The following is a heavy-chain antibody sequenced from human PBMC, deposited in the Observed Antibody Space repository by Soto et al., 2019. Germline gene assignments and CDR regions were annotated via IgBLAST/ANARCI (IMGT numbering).Heavy chain of an antibody. Sequence: GGSLRLSCAASGFTFISYGMHWVLQAPGKGLEWVAVIWYDGSNKYYADSVKGRFTISRDNSKNTLYLQMNSLRAEDTAVYYCARDLWLSSSWYYFDDWGQGTLVTVSS. CDR1: GFTFISYG. CDR3: ARDLWLSSSWYYFDD. D-gene: IGHD6-13*01. J-gene: IGHJ4*02. CDR2: IWYDGSNK. V-gene: IGHV3-33*01.